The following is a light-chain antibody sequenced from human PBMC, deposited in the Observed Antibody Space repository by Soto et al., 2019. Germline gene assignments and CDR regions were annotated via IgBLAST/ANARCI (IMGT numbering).Light chain of an antibody. CDR2: KAS. J-gene: IGKJ1*01. V-gene: IGKV1-5*03. CDR3: QQYNSYPWT. Sequence: DIQMSQSPSTLSASVGDRVTITCRASQSINNWLAWYQQKPEKAPKLLIYKASTLESGVPSRFSGSGSGTEFTLTISSLQPHDFATYYCQQYNSYPWTFGQGTKVEIK. CDR1: QSINNW.